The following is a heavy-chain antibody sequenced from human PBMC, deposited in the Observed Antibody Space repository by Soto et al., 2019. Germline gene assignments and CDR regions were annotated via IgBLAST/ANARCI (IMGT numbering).Heavy chain of an antibody. CDR2: VHISGHS. CDR1: GGSVRAPDW. D-gene: IGHD1-1*01. Sequence: PSETLSLTCTLSGGSVRAPDWWNWVRQSPDKGLEWIAEVHISGHSNYNPSLRSRVSVSIDRSKNQFYLNLNSVTAADTAIYYCARVRQGCSANNCYFDPWGQGTQVTVSS. V-gene: IGHV4-4*02. CDR3: ARVRQGCSANNCYFDP. J-gene: IGHJ5*01.